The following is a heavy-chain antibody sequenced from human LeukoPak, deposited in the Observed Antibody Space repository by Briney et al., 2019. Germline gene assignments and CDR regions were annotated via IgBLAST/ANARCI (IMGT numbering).Heavy chain of an antibody. V-gene: IGHV3-53*01. CDR1: GFTVSSNY. CDR3: AKDQDILTGYYLDY. CDR2: IYSGGST. J-gene: IGHJ4*02. Sequence: GGSLRLSCAASGFTVSSNYMSWVRRAPGKGLEWVSVIYSGGSTYYADSVKGRFTISRDNSKNTLYLQMNSLRAEDTAVYYCAKDQDILTGYYLDYWGQGTLVTVSS. D-gene: IGHD3-9*01.